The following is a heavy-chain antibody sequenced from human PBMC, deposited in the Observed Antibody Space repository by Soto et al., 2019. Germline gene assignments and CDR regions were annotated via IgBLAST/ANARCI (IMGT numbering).Heavy chain of an antibody. V-gene: IGHV1-69*13. CDR2: IIPIFGTT. CDR1: GGTFSSYA. Sequence: SVKVSCKASGGTFSSYAISWVRQAPGQGLEWMGGIIPIFGTTNYAQKLQGRVTMTADESTSTAYMELRSLRSDDTAVYYCARDAALAVAGHWGQGTLVTVSS. J-gene: IGHJ4*02. CDR3: ARDAALAVAGH. D-gene: IGHD6-19*01.